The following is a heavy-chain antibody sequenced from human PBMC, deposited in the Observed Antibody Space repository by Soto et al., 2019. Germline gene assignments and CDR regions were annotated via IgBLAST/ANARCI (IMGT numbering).Heavy chain of an antibody. D-gene: IGHD6-13*01. CDR1: GFTFSSYE. Sequence: GGSLRLSCAASGFTFSSYEMNWVRQARGKGLEWVSYISSSGSTIYYADSVKGRFTISRDNAKNSLYLQMNSLRAEDTAVYYCASARAPRTIAAAATWGQGTLVTVSS. V-gene: IGHV3-48*03. J-gene: IGHJ4*02. CDR2: ISSSGSTI. CDR3: ASARAPRTIAAAAT.